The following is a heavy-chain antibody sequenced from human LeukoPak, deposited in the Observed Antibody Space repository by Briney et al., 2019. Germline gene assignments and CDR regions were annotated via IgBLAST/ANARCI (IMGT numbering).Heavy chain of an antibody. CDR2: INPNSGGT. CDR3: ARVALGIFDAFDI. J-gene: IGHJ3*02. V-gene: IGHV1-2*06. Sequence: GASVKVSCKASENTFTNYYMHWVRQAPGQGLEWLGLINPNSGGTNYAQKFQGRVTMTRDTSISTAYMELSRLRSDDTAVYYCARVALGIFDAFDIWGQGTMVTVSS. D-gene: IGHD7-27*01. CDR1: ENTFTNYY.